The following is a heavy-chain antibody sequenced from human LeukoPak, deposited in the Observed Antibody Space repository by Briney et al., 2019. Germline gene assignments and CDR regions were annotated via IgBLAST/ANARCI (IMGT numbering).Heavy chain of an antibody. CDR2: IYSGGST. V-gene: IGHV3-66*01. J-gene: IGHJ6*02. CDR3: ARRLYGMDV. Sequence: GGSLRLSCAPSVFTVSRNYMRCVRQAPGKGLEWVSVIYSGGSTYYADSVKGRFTISRDNSKNTLYLQMNRLRAADTAVYYCARRLYGMDVWGQGTTVTVSS. CDR1: VFTVSRNY. D-gene: IGHD3-22*01.